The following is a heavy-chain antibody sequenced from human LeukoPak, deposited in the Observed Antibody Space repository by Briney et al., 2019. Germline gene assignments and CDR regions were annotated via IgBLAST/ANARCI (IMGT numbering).Heavy chain of an antibody. CDR3: ARVAGYSYGYCLDY. V-gene: IGHV1-18*01. D-gene: IGHD5-18*01. J-gene: IGHJ4*02. Sequence: ASVKVSCQASGYTFTSYGISWVRQAPGQGLEWMGWISAYNGNTNYAQKFQGRVTMTTDTSTSTAYMELRSLRSDDTAVYYCARVAGYSYGYCLDYWGQGTLVTVSS. CDR1: GYTFTSYG. CDR2: ISAYNGNT.